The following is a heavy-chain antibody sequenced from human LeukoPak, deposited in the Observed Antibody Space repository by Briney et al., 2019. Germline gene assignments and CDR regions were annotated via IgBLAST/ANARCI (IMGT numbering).Heavy chain of an antibody. CDR2: IRSKAYGGTT. D-gene: IGHD2-15*01. J-gene: IGHJ3*02. V-gene: IGHV3-49*03. Sequence: GRSLRLSCTASGFTFGDYAMSWFRQAPGKGLEWVGFIRSKAYGGTTEYAASVKGRFTISRDDSKSIAYLQMNSLKTEDTAVYYCTRWGYCSGGSCYRGAFDIWGQGTMVTVSS. CDR1: GFTFGDYA. CDR3: TRWGYCSGGSCYRGAFDI.